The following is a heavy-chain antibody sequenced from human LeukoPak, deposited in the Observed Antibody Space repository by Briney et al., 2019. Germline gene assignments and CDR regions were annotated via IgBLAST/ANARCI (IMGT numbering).Heavy chain of an antibody. Sequence: GGSLRLSCAASGFTFSNYGIHWVRQAPGKGLEWVAVISYDGTNKYYADSVKGRFTISRDNSNNTLYLQMNSLRTEDAAVYYCAKVHSSAWSQPFDYWGQGTLVTVSS. V-gene: IGHV3-30*18. D-gene: IGHD6-19*01. J-gene: IGHJ4*02. CDR3: AKVHSSAWSQPFDY. CDR1: GFTFSNYG. CDR2: ISYDGTNK.